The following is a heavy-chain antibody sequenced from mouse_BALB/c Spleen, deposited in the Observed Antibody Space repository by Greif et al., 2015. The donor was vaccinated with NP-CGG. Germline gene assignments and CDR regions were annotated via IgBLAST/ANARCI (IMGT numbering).Heavy chain of an antibody. CDR2: ISSGSSTI. CDR3: ARSGHYYGSSYYYAMDY. Sequence: EVQLVESGGGLVQPGGSRKLSCAASGFTFSSFGMHWVRQAPEKGLEWVAYISSGSSTIYYADTVKGRFTISRDNPKNTLCLQMTSLRSEDTAMYYCARSGHYYGSSYYYAMDYWGQGTSVTVSS. V-gene: IGHV5-17*02. D-gene: IGHD1-1*01. CDR1: GFTFSSFG. J-gene: IGHJ4*01.